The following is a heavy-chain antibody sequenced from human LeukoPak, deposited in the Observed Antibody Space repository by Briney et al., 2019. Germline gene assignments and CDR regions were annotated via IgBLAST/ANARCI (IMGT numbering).Heavy chain of an antibody. J-gene: IGHJ5*02. CDR3: ARDPDGGGGWFDP. CDR1: GGSIRSYY. Sequence: SETLSLTCTVSGGSIRSYYWNWMRQPAGKGLEWIGRIYSSGSTNYNPSLKSRVTISKDNSKNQFSLKLTSVTAADTAVYYCARDPDGGGGWFDPWGQGTLVTVSS. CDR2: IYSSGST. V-gene: IGHV4-4*07. D-gene: IGHD4-23*01.